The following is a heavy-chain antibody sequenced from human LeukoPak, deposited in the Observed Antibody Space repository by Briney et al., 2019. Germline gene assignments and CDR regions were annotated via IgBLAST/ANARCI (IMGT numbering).Heavy chain of an antibody. V-gene: IGHV3-33*01. CDR1: GFTFSSYG. J-gene: IGHJ4*02. D-gene: IGHD2-8*01. CDR2: IWYDGNKK. CDR3: ARAPTVYFLDF. Sequence: GGSLRLSCAASGFTFSSYGMHWVRQAPGKGLEGVAVIWYDGNKKYYADSVKGRFTISRDNSKNTLYLQMNSLRDEDTALYYCARAPTVYFLDFWGQGTLVTVSS.